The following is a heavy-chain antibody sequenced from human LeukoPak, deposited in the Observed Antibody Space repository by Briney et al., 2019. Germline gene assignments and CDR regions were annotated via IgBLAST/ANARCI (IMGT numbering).Heavy chain of an antibody. CDR3: ARGGRIAAAGTGYFDY. CDR2: INRSGST. V-gene: IGHV4-34*01. J-gene: IGHJ4*02. D-gene: IGHD6-13*01. CDR1: GGSFSGYY. Sequence: SETLSLTCAVYGGSFSGYYWSWIRQPPGKGLEWIGEINRSGSTNYNPSLKSRVTISVDTSKNQFSLKPSSVTAADTAVYYCARGGRIAAAGTGYFDYWGQGTLVTVSS.